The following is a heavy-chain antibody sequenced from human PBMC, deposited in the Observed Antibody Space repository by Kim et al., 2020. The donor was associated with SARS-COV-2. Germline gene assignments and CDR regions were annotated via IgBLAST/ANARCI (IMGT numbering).Heavy chain of an antibody. CDR3: ARASFYGDYVLYYYYGMDV. D-gene: IGHD4-17*01. J-gene: IGHJ6*02. Sequence: ASVKVACKASGYTFTSYDINWVRQATGQGLEWMGWMNPNSGNTGYAQKFQGRVTMTRNTSISTAYMELSSLRSEDTAVYYCARASFYGDYVLYYYYGMDVWGQGTTVTVSS. CDR1: GYTFTSYD. CDR2: MNPNSGNT. V-gene: IGHV1-8*01.